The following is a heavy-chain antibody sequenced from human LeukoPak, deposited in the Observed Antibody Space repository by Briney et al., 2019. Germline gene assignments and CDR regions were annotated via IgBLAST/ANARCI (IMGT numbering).Heavy chain of an antibody. V-gene: IGHV3-53*01. J-gene: IGHJ5*02. CDR2: IYSGGST. Sequence: PGGSLRLSCAASGFTVSSNYMSWVRQAPGKGLEWVSVIYSGGSTFYADSVKGRFTISRDNSKNTLYLQMNGPRAEDTAVYYCARNNWFDAWGQGTLVTVSS. CDR3: ARNNWFDA. CDR1: GFTVSSNY.